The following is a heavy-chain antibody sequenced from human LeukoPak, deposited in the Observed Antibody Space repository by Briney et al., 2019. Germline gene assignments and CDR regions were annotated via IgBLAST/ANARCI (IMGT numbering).Heavy chain of an antibody. CDR1: GGSISSYY. CDR2: IYYSGST. V-gene: IGHV4-59*08. CDR3: ARHGDYCGGDCYQNNFDY. Sequence: SETLSLTCTVSGGSISSYYWSWTRQPPGKGLEWIGYIYYSGSTNYNPSLKSRVTISVDTSKNQFSLKLSSVTAADTAVYYCARHGDYCGGDCYQNNFDYWGQGTLVTVSS. D-gene: IGHD2-21*02. J-gene: IGHJ4*02.